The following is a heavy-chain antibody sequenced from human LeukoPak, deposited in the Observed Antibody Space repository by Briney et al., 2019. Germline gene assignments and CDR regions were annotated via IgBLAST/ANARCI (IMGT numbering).Heavy chain of an antibody. CDR1: GGSISSYY. CDR2: IYYSGST. D-gene: IGHD3-3*01. CDR3: ASAPYYDFWSGYYTNWYFDL. J-gene: IGHJ2*01. V-gene: IGHV4-59*01. Sequence: SETLSLTCTVSGGSISSYYWSWIRQPPGKGLEWIGYIYYSGSTNYNPSLKSRVTISVDTSKNQFFLELSSVTAADTAVYYCASAPYYDFWSGYYTNWYFDLWGRGTLVTVSS.